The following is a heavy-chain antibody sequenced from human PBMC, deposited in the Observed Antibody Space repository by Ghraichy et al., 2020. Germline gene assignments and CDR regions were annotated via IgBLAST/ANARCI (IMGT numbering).Heavy chain of an antibody. CDR3: AREGGNSVYFDY. CDR2: IFYSGST. D-gene: IGHD3-16*01. Sequence: SETLSLTCTVSGGSISSYYWTSIRQPPGKGLEWIGYIFYSGSTNYNPSLKSRVTISVDTSKNQFSLKLSSVTAADTAVYYCAREGGNSVYFDYWGQGTLVTVSS. CDR1: GGSISSYY. V-gene: IGHV4-59*01. J-gene: IGHJ4*02.